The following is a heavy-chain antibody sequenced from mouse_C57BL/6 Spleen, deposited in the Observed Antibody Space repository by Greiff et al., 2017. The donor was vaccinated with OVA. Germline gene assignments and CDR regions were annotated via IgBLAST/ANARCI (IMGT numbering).Heavy chain of an antibody. CDR1: GYTFTSYW. CDR3: AYDYDEVAY. D-gene: IGHD2-4*01. Sequence: QVQLKESGAELVKPGASVKLSCKASGYTFTSYWMHWVKQRPGQGLEWIGMIHPNSGSTNYNEKFKSKATLTVDKSSSTAYMQLSSLTSEDSAVYYCAYDYDEVAYWGQGTLVTVSA. J-gene: IGHJ3*01. V-gene: IGHV1-64*01. CDR2: IHPNSGST.